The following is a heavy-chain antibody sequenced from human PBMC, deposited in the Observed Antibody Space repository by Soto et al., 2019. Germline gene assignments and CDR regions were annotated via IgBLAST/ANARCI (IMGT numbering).Heavy chain of an antibody. D-gene: IGHD6-13*01. CDR1: GGSISSSSYY. J-gene: IGHJ3*02. V-gene: IGHV4-39*01. CDR3: ASIGPGYSSSWYLGAFDI. Sequence: ASETLSLTCTVSGGSISSSSYYWGWIRQPPGKGLEWIGSIYYSGSTYYNPSLKSRVTISVDTSKNQFSLKLSSVAAADTAVYYCASIGPGYSSSWYLGAFDIWGQGTMVTVS. CDR2: IYYSGST.